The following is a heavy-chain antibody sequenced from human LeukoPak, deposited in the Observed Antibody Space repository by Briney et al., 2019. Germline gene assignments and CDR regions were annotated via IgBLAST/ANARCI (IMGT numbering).Heavy chain of an antibody. CDR3: ARDSSSWYGFY. CDR1: GGSISSYY. CDR2: IYYSGST. V-gene: IGHV4-59*12. Sequence: SETLSLTCTVSGGSISSYYWSWIRQPPGKGLEWIGYIYYSGSTYYNPSLKSRVTISVDTSKNQFSLKLSSVTAADTAVYYCARDSSSWYGFYWGQGTLVTVSS. J-gene: IGHJ4*02. D-gene: IGHD6-13*01.